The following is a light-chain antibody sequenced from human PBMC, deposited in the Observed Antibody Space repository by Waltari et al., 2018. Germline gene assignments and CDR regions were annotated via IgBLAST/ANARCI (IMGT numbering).Light chain of an antibody. CDR3: VLYMGDGTCV. CDR1: SGSVSTSNS. V-gene: IGLV8-61*01. J-gene: IGLJ3*02. CDR2: STN. Sequence: QTVVTQEPSLSVSPGGTVTLTCGLPSGSVSTSNSPSWYQQTPGQAPRTLIYSTNSRSSGVSDRFFGSILGKKAALTITGAQADDEGDYYCVLYMGDGTCVFGGGTKLTVL.